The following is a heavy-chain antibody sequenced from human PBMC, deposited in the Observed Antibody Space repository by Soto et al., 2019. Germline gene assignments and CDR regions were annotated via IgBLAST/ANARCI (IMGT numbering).Heavy chain of an antibody. CDR3: ARDSSRSWYYFDY. CDR1: GFTFSSYP. J-gene: IGHJ4*02. Sequence: QVQLVESGGGVVQPGRSLRLSCAASGFTFSSYPMHWVRQVPGKGREWVAVISYDGSNKYNADPVKGRFTISRDNSKNTLYLQMNSLRAEDTAVYYCARDSSRSWYYFDYWGQGTLVTVSS. CDR2: ISYDGSNK. V-gene: IGHV3-30-3*01. D-gene: IGHD6-6*01.